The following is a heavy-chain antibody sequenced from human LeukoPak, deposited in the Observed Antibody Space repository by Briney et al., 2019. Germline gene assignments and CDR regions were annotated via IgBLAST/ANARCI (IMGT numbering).Heavy chain of an antibody. D-gene: IGHD2-2*02. CDR1: GGSISSHY. J-gene: IGHJ3*02. CDR2: IYYSGST. Sequence: SETLSLTCTVSGGSISSHYWSWIRQPPGKGLEWIGYIYYSGSTNYNPSLKSRVTVSVDTSKNQFSLKLSSVTAADTAVYYCARARQLLYGGDAFDIWGQGTMVTVSS. CDR3: ARARQLLYGGDAFDI. V-gene: IGHV4-59*11.